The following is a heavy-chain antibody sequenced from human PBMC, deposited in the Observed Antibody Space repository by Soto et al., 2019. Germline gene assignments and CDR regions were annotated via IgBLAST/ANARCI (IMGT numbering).Heavy chain of an antibody. J-gene: IGHJ5*02. Sequence: QVQLVQSGAEVKKPGASVKVSCKASGYTFTSYYMHWVRQAPGQGLEWMGIINPSGGSTSYAQKFQGRVTMPRDTSTSTVYMELSSLRSEDTAVYYCARAASNYPRFDPWGQGTLVTVSS. CDR3: ARAASNYPRFDP. CDR1: GYTFTSYY. D-gene: IGHD4-4*01. CDR2: INPSGGST. V-gene: IGHV1-46*03.